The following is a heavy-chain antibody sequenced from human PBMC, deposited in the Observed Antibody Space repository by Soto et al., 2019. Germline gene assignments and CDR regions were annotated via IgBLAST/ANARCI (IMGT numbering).Heavy chain of an antibody. V-gene: IGHV3-7*03. Sequence: GGSLRLSCAASGFTFSSYWMSWVRQAPGKGLEWVANIKQDGSEKYYVDSVKGRFTISRDNAKNSLYLQMNSLRAEDTAVYYCARDFWSGRSLLPPLDYWGQGTLVTVSS. CDR1: GFTFSSYW. J-gene: IGHJ4*02. CDR2: IKQDGSEK. D-gene: IGHD3-3*01. CDR3: ARDFWSGRSLLPPLDY.